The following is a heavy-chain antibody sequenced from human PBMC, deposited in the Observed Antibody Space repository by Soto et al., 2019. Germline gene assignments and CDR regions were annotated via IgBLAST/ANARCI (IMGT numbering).Heavy chain of an antibody. CDR2: IFSNDEK. CDR3: ARIILGSVRPLDY. D-gene: IGHD3-16*01. J-gene: IGHJ4*02. V-gene: IGHV2-26*01. CDR1: GFSLSNARMG. Sequence: QVTLKESGPVLVKPTETLTLTCTVSGFSLSNARMGVSWIRQPPGKALDWLAHIFSNDEKSYSTSLKSRLTISKDTSKSQVVLTMTNMDPVDTATYCCARIILGSVRPLDYWGQGTLVTVSS.